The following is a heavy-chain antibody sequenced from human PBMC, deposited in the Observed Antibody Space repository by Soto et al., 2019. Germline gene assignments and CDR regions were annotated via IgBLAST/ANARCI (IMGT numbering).Heavy chain of an antibody. Sequence: ASVKVSCKASGYTFTSYAMNWVRQAPGQGLEWMGWINTNTGNPTYARGFTGRFVFSLDTSVSTAYLQIYSLKAEDTAVYYCARDLGRYYDFWRGYYTYYYYVMDVRGRGTTVIVSS. V-gene: IGHV7-4-1*01. CDR2: INTNTGNP. D-gene: IGHD3-3*01. J-gene: IGHJ6*02. CDR3: ARDLGRYYDFWRGYYTYYYYVMDV. CDR1: GYTFTSYA.